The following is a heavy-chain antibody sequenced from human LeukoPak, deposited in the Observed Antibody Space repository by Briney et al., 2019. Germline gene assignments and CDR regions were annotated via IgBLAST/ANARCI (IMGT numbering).Heavy chain of an antibody. D-gene: IGHD6-13*01. CDR3: ARGDSSSWTRLRYYYYYYYMDV. V-gene: IGHV3-20*04. CDR2: INWNGGST. Sequence: PGGSLRLSCAASGFTFDDYGMSWVRQAPGKGLEWVSGINWNGGSTGYADSVKGRFTISRDNAKNSLYLQMNSLRAEDTALYYCARGDSSSWTRLRYYYYYYYMDVWGKGTTVTVSS. J-gene: IGHJ6*03. CDR1: GFTFDDYG.